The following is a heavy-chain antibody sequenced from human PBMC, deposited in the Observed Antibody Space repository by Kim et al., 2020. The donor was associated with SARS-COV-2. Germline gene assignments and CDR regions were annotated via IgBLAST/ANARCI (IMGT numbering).Heavy chain of an antibody. CDR1: GGSFSGYY. J-gene: IGHJ4*02. CDR2: INHSGST. CDR3: ARGVLRYFHFDY. V-gene: IGHV4-34*01. Sequence: SETLSLTCAVYGGSFSGYYWSWIRQPPGKGLEWIGEINHSGSTNYNPSLKSRVTISVDTSKNQFSLKLSSVTAADTAVYYCARGVLRYFHFDYWGQGTLVTVSS. D-gene: IGHD3-9*01.